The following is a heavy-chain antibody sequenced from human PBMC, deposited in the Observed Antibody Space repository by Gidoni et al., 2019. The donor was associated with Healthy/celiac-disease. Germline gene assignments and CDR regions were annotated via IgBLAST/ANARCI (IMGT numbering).Heavy chain of an antibody. Sequence: EVQLVQSGAEVKKPGESLKISCKGSGYSFTSYWLGWVRQLPGKGLEWMGIIYPGYSATRYSPSFQGQGTTSADKSISTAYLQWSSLKASDTAMYYCARHGAVTTEYYYYGMDVWGQGTTVTVSS. CDR1: GYSFTSYW. D-gene: IGHD4-17*01. J-gene: IGHJ6*02. CDR3: ARHGAVTTEYYYYGMDV. V-gene: IGHV5-51*01. CDR2: IYPGYSAT.